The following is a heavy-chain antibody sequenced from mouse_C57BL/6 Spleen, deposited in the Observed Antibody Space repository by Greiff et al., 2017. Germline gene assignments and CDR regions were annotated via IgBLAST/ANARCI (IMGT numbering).Heavy chain of an antibody. Sequence: VQLQQSGPELVKPGASVKISCKASGYAFSSSWMNWVKQRPGTGLEWIGRIYPGDGDTNYNGKFKGKATLTADKSSSTAYMQLSSLTSEDSAVYFCARGTVVAPYGYFDVWGTGTTVTVSS. CDR1: GYAFSSSW. V-gene: IGHV1-82*01. J-gene: IGHJ1*03. CDR2: IYPGDGDT. CDR3: ARGTVVAPYGYFDV. D-gene: IGHD1-1*01.